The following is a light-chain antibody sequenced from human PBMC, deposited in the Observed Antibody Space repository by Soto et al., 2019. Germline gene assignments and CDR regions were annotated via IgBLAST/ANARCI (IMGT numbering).Light chain of an antibody. CDR1: SSNIVGYY. CDR2: RIN. V-gene: IGLV1-47*01. Sequence: QSVLTQPPSTSVTPGQRVTIPCFGSSSNIVGYYVFWYQHLPGTAPKLLIYRINQRPSGVTDLFSGCKSGTSASLANSGLRAEDEAECYCATWDASLGGNIIFGGGTQLTVL. J-gene: IGLJ7*01. CDR3: ATWDASLGGNII.